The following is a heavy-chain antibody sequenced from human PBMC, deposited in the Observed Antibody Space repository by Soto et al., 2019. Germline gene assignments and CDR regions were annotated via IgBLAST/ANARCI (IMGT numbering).Heavy chain of an antibody. CDR3: ARLSDARSGYYYFEY. J-gene: IGHJ4*02. D-gene: IGHD3-22*01. CDR1: GISLSSYY. Sequence: PSETLSLTCTVSGISLSSYYWSWIRQPPGKGLESLGSXXRXXAXVXXXSXXXRVTMSLDMGDYLFRLRFNSMRSADPAVYSCARLSDARSGYYYFEYWGQG. V-gene: IGHV4-59*04. CDR2: XXRXXAX.